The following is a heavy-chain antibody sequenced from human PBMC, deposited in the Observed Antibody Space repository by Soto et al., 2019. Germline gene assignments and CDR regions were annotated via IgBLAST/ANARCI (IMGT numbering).Heavy chain of an antibody. Sequence: GVSLRLSCAASGFTVTSNYMTWVRQAPGKGLEWVSLLYSGGSKYYADSVKGRFTISRDSSKNTLYLQMNSLGVEDTAVYFCASKKVPAAIWWDGSFDIWGQGTMVTVSS. J-gene: IGHJ3*02. D-gene: IGHD2-2*01. CDR3: ASKKVPAAIWWDGSFDI. CDR2: LYSGGSK. CDR1: GFTVTSNY. V-gene: IGHV3-53*01.